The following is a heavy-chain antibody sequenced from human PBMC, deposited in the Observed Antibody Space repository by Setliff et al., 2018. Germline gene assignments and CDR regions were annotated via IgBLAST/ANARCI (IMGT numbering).Heavy chain of an antibody. V-gene: IGHV3-NL1*01. CDR2: ISASGGST. CDR1: GLTLINNG. D-gene: IGHD3-22*01. CDR3: ARGNDRFDSSSDYSGYYYMDV. Sequence: GGSLRLSCAASGLTLINNGFHWGRQAPGKGLEWVLSISASGGSTYYADSVKGRFTISRDNSKNTLYLQRSSLRAEDTAVYYCARGNDRFDSSSDYSGYYYMDVWGKGTTVTVSS. J-gene: IGHJ6*03.